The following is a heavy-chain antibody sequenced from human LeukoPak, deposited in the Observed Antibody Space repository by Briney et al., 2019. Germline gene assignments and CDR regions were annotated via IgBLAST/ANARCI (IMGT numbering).Heavy chain of an antibody. CDR1: GYTFTSHG. CDR2: ISAYNGNT. J-gene: IGHJ4*02. CDR3: ARDQEGFDY. V-gene: IGHV1-18*01. Sequence: ASVKVSCKASGYTFTSHGISWVRQAPGQGLEWMGWISAYNGNTNYAQKLQGRVTMTTDTSTSTAYMELSGLRSEDTAVYYCARDQEGFDYWGQGTLVTVSS.